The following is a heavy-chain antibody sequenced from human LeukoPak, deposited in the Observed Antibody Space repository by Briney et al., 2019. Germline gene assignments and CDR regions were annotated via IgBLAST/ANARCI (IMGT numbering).Heavy chain of an antibody. D-gene: IGHD3-16*01. CDR3: ARDLLRYYDYVWGRPD. CDR2: INPNSGGT. CDR1: GYTFTSYY. J-gene: IGHJ4*02. Sequence: ASVKVSCKASGYTFTSYYMHWVRQAPGQGLEWMGWINPNSGGTNYAQKFQGRVTMTRDTSISTAYMELSRLRSDDTAVYYCARDLLRYYDYVWGRPDWGQGTLVTVSS. V-gene: IGHV1-2*02.